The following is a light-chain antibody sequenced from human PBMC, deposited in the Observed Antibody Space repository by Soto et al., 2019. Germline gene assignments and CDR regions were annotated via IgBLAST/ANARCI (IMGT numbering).Light chain of an antibody. CDR1: QHISDY. J-gene: IGKJ1*01. Sequence: DTRLTQSPSSLSASVGDRVTITCQASQHISDYLNWYQQKPGKAPKLLIYDGTKLETGVPSRFSGSGSGTEFTFTISSLQPEDTATYYCHQYTSYPWTFGQGTKVEIK. V-gene: IGKV1-33*01. CDR3: HQYTSYPWT. CDR2: DGT.